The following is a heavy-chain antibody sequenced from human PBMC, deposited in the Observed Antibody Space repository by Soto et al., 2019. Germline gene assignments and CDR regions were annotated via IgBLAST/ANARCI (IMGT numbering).Heavy chain of an antibody. CDR2: ISSSSSYI. V-gene: IGHV3-21*01. Sequence: GGSLRLSCAASGFTFSSYSMNWVRQAPGKGLEWVSSISSSSSYIYYADSVKGRFTISRDNAKNSLYLQMNSLRAEDTAVYYCARARGYSYGPFDYWRQRTLVTVSS. D-gene: IGHD5-18*01. CDR1: GFTFSSYS. CDR3: ARARGYSYGPFDY. J-gene: IGHJ4*02.